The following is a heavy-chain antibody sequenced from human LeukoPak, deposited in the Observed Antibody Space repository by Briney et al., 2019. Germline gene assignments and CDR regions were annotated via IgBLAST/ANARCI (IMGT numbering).Heavy chain of an antibody. CDR2: FDPEDGEK. J-gene: IGHJ4*02. D-gene: IGHD3-10*02. V-gene: IGHV1-24*01. Sequence: ASVTVSFTVTGYTLTDLSMHCVRQAPGKRLEWMGGFDPEDGEKIYAQKFQGRVTMTEDTSTDTAYMELSSLRPEDTAVYYCARDPTVCCSDYWGQGTLVTVSS. CDR3: ARDPTVCCSDY. CDR1: GYTLTDLS.